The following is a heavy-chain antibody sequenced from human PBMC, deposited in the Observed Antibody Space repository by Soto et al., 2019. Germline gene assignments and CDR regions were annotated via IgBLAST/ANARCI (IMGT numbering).Heavy chain of an antibody. J-gene: IGHJ3*02. Sequence: GGSLRLSCAASGFTFSSYGMHWVRQAPGKGLEWVAVIWYDGSNKYYADSVKGRFTISRDNSKNTLYLQMNSLRAEDTAVYYCARDPGMGDSSGLAGAFDIWGQGTMVTVSS. CDR2: IWYDGSNK. V-gene: IGHV3-33*01. CDR1: GFTFSSYG. D-gene: IGHD6-19*01. CDR3: ARDPGMGDSSGLAGAFDI.